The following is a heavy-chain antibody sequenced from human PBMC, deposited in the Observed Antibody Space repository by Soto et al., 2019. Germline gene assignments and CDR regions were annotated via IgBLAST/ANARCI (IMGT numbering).Heavy chain of an antibody. V-gene: IGHV3-43*01. CDR1: GFPFDDYS. CDR2: ISWDGADT. Sequence: GGSLRLSCAASGFPFDDYSMNWVRQVPGKGLEWVSLISWDGADTYYADSVKGRFTVSRDNSKNSLYLQMNSLRAEDTAVYYCAGTRSGPDAFDIWGQGTMVTVSS. CDR3: AGTRSGPDAFDI. D-gene: IGHD1-7*01. J-gene: IGHJ3*02.